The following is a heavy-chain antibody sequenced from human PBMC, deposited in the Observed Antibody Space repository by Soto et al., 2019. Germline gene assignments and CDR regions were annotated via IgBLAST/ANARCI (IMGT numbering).Heavy chain of an antibody. CDR1: GGSISSGGYY. CDR3: ARGGETIFGVAKYGMDV. J-gene: IGHJ6*02. V-gene: IGHV4-31*03. CDR2: IYYSGST. D-gene: IGHD3-3*01. Sequence: PSETLSLTCTVSGGSISSGGYYWSWIRQHPGKGLEWIGYIYYSGSTYYNPSLKSRVTISVDTSKNQFSLKLSSVTAADTAVYYCARGGETIFGVAKYGMDVWGQGTTVTVS.